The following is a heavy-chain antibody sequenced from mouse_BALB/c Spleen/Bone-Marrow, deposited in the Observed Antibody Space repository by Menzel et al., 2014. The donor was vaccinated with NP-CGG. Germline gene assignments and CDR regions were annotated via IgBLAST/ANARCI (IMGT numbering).Heavy chain of an antibody. D-gene: IGHD2-4*01. J-gene: IGHJ2*01. CDR1: GFTFSSYA. CDR2: ISSGGSYT. CDR3: ARHGITRLLDY. V-gene: IGHV5-9-3*01. Sequence: GKLVESGGGLVKPGGSLKLSCAASGFTFSSYAMSWVRQTPEKRLEWVPTISSGGSYTYYPDSVKGRFTISRDNAKNTLYLQMSSLRSEDTAMYYCARHGITRLLDYWGQGTTLTVSS.